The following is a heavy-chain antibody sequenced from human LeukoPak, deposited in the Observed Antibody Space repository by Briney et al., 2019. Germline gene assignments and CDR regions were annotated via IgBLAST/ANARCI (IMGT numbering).Heavy chain of an antibody. D-gene: IGHD3-10*01. CDR2: IWYDGSNK. CDR1: GFIFSSYG. CDR3: ARDRLLIYCFDY. Sequence: GGSLRLSCAASGFIFSSYGMHGVRQAPGKGLEWVAVIWYDGSNKYYADSVKGRFTISRDNSKNTLYLQMNSLRAEDTAVYYCARDRLLIYCFDYWGQGTLVTVSS. J-gene: IGHJ4*02. V-gene: IGHV3-33*01.